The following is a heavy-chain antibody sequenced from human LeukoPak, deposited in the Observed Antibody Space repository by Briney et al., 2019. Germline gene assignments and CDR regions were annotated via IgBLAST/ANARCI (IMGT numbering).Heavy chain of an antibody. CDR2: IYYSGST. CDR1: GGSISSYY. Sequence: PSETLSLTCTVSGGSISSYYWSWIRQPPGKGLEWIGYIYYSGSTNYNPSLKSRVTISVDTSKNQFSLKLSSVTAADTAVFYCAINRRPYCYDSSGYLDVWGQGTTVTVSS. D-gene: IGHD3-22*01. J-gene: IGHJ6*02. CDR3: AINRRPYCYDSSGYLDV. V-gene: IGHV4-59*01.